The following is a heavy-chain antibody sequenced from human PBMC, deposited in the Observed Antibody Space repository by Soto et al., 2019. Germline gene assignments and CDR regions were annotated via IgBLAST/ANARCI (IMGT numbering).Heavy chain of an antibody. J-gene: IGHJ4*02. V-gene: IGHV4-34*01. CDR3: ARVAYSGYEGSRRQAVGRGYYFDY. CDR1: GGSFSGYY. Sequence: PSETLSLTCTVYGGSFSGYYWSWIRQPPGKGLEWIGEINHSGSTNYNPSLKSRVTISVDTPKNQFSLKLSSVTAADTAVYYCARVAYSGYEGSRRQAVGRGYYFDYWGQGTLVTVSS. CDR2: INHSGST. D-gene: IGHD5-12*01.